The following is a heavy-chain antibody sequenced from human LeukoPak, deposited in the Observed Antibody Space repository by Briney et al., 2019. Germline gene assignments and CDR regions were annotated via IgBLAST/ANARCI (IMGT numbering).Heavy chain of an antibody. CDR1: GFTFSSYG. CDR2: IWLDGSNE. J-gene: IGHJ4*02. Sequence: PGGSLRLSCAASGFTFSSYGMHWVRQAPGKGLEWVAVIWLDGSNEYYADSVKGRFTISRDNSKNTLYLQMTSLRAEDTAMYYCARDLRYDSSGYYIYWGQGTLVTVSS. V-gene: IGHV3-33*01. CDR3: ARDLRYDSSGYYIY. D-gene: IGHD3-22*01.